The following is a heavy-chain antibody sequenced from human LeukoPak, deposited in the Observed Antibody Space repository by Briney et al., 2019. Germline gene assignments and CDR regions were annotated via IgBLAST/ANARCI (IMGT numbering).Heavy chain of an antibody. D-gene: IGHD3-3*01. CDR2: ISGSGGST. CDR3: AKDFFGASYYDFWSGYPGDAFDI. CDR1: GFTFSSYA. V-gene: IGHV3-23*01. J-gene: IGHJ3*02. Sequence: GGSLRLSCAASGFTFSSYAMSWVRQAPGKGLEWVSAISGSGGSTYYADSVKGRFTISRDNSKNTLYLQMNSLRAEDTAVYYCAKDFFGASYYDFWSGYPGDAFDIWGQGTMVTVSS.